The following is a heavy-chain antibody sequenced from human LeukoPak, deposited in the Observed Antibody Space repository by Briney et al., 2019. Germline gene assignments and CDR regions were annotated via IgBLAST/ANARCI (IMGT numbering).Heavy chain of an antibody. CDR3: ARDRILRGYPYYFDY. Sequence: PGGSLRLSCAASGFTFSDYYMSWIRQAPGKGLEWVSYISSSGSTIYYADSVKGRFTISRDNAKNSLYLQMDSLRAEDTAVYYCARDRILRGYPYYFDYWGQGTLVTVSS. J-gene: IGHJ4*02. V-gene: IGHV3-11*01. D-gene: IGHD6-13*01. CDR2: ISSSGSTI. CDR1: GFTFSDYY.